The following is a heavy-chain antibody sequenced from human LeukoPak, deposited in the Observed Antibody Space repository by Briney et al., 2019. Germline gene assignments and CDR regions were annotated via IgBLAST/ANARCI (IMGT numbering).Heavy chain of an antibody. CDR1: GFTFSNYA. J-gene: IGHJ4*02. D-gene: IGHD3-16*01. CDR2: ISYLSSHV. CDR3: GRAFPPLRTSSAGDL. Sequence: GGSLRLSCAASGFTFSNYAMTWVRQAPGKGLEWVSSISYLSSHVYYGDSVKGRFSISRDNAKNSLYLQMNSLGAEDTAIYYCGRAFPPLRTSSAGDLWGQGILVTVSS. V-gene: IGHV3-21*01.